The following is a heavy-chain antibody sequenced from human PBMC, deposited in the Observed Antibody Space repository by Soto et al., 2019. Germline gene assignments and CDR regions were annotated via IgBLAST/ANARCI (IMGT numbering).Heavy chain of an antibody. Sequence: QVQLVQSGAEVKKPGSSVKVSCKASGGTFSSYAISWVRQAPGQGLEWMGGIIPIFGTANYAQKFQGRVTXTADESRSTAXXEXSXXRSEDTAVYYCARGHKDMVVVVAAPGGDYYSGMDVWGQGTTVTVSS. CDR2: IIPIFGTA. D-gene: IGHD2-15*01. J-gene: IGHJ6*02. CDR1: GGTFSSYA. CDR3: ARGHKDMVVVVAAPGGDYYSGMDV. V-gene: IGHV1-69*12.